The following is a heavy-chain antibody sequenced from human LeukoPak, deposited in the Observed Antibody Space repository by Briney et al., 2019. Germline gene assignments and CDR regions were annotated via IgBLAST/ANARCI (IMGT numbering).Heavy chain of an antibody. CDR2: IYNTGDT. J-gene: IGHJ5*02. V-gene: IGHV4-39*01. CDR3: ARRRGSWFDP. CDR1: GGSISSTSYY. Sequence: SETLSLTCTVSGGSISSTSYYWGWIRQPPGNGLEWIGSIYNTGDTHHNASLQSRVTMDVDTSKNQFSLKLRSVTAADTAVYYCARRRGSWFDPWGQGTLVTVSS. D-gene: IGHD1-26*01.